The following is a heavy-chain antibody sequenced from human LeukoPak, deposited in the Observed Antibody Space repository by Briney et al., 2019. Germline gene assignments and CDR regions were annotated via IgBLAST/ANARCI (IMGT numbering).Heavy chain of an antibody. V-gene: IGHV3-72*01. D-gene: IGHD5-24*01. CDR1: GFTFSDYY. Sequence: GRSLRLSCAASGFTFSDYYMDWVRQAPGKGLEWVGRIRKKANSYTTEYAASVKGRFTISRDDSKNSLYLQMNGLKTEDTAVYYCTTGMAGNWGQGTLVTVSS. J-gene: IGHJ4*02. CDR2: IRKKANSYTT. CDR3: TTGMAGN.